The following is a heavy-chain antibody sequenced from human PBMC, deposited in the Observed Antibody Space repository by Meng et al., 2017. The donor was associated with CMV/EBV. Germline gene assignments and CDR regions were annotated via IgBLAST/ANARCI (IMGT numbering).Heavy chain of an antibody. CDR2: INTDGSFT. V-gene: IGHV3-74*03. J-gene: IGHJ4*02. CDR1: GFTFRHYW. Sequence: EVQLVESGGGLVQPGGPLGLSWEDSGFTFRHYWMHWVRQVPGEGPVWVSRINTDGSFTSYADSVKGRFTISRDNAKNTLYLHMHGLRVDDSAVYYCGRDLTGERDQWGQGTLVTVSS. D-gene: IGHD7-27*01. CDR3: GRDLTGERDQ.